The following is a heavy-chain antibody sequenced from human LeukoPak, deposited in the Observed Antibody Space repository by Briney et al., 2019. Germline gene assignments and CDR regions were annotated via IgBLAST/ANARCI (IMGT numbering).Heavy chain of an antibody. CDR3: AREEDYGMDV. J-gene: IGHJ6*02. Sequence: ASVKVSCKASGYTFTDYYMHWVRQAPGQGPEWMGWINPNSGGTKYAQKFQGWVTMTRDTSISTAYMELSRLRSDDTAVFYCAREEDYGMDVWGQGTTVTVSS. V-gene: IGHV1-2*04. CDR2: INPNSGGT. CDR1: GYTFTDYY.